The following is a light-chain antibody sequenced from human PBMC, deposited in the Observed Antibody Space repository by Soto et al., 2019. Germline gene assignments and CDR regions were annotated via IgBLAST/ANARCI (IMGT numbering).Light chain of an antibody. V-gene: IGKV1-5*01. CDR2: DAS. J-gene: IGKJ1*01. Sequence: DIQMTQSPSTVSASVGDGVTITCRASQSIRTWLAWYQQKPGNPPKLLIYDASTLESGVSSGFSGSGSGTEFTLTISSLQPDDFATYYCQKYSSVPWTFGQGTKVEI. CDR1: QSIRTW. CDR3: QKYSSVPWT.